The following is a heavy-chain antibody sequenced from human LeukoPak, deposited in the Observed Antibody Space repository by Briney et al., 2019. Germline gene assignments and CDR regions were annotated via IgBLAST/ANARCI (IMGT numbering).Heavy chain of an antibody. J-gene: IGHJ5*02. CDR2: MNPNSGNT. V-gene: IGHV1-8*03. CDR1: GYTFTSYD. CDR3: ARGSSSDFDP. Sequence: ASVKVSCKTSGYTFTSYDINWVRQATGQGLEWVGWMNPNSGNTGYAQKFQGRVTITRNTSLSTAYMELSSLRSEDTAVYYCARGSSSDFDPWGQGTLVTVSS. D-gene: IGHD1-26*01.